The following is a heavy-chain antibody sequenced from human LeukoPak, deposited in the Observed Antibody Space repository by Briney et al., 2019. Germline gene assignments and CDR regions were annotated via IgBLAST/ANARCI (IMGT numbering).Heavy chain of an antibody. J-gene: IGHJ6*03. CDR2: IGGSGGGT. Sequence: GGTLRLSCAASGFTFSTYGMSWVRQAPGKGLEWVSAIGGSGGGTYYADSVKGRFTISRDNSKNTLYLQMNSLRAEDTAVYYCAKRGSGWYEDYYYYMDVWGKGTTVTISS. D-gene: IGHD6-19*01. CDR1: GFTFSTYG. CDR3: AKRGSGWYEDYYYYMDV. V-gene: IGHV3-23*01.